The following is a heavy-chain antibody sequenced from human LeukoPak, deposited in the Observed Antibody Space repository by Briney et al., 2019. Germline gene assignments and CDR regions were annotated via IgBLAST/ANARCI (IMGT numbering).Heavy chain of an antibody. Sequence: GASVKVSCKVSGYTLTELSMHWVRQAPGKGLEWMGGFDPEDGETIYAQKFQGRVTMTTDTSTSTAYMELRSLRSDDTAIYYCARGHCSISSCYYVDYWGQGTLVTVSS. CDR3: ARGHCSISSCYYVDY. D-gene: IGHD2-2*01. J-gene: IGHJ4*02. CDR2: FDPEDGET. V-gene: IGHV1-24*01. CDR1: GYTLTELS.